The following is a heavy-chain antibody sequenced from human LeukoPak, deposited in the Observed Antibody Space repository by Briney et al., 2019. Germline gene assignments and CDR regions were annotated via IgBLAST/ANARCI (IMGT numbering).Heavy chain of an antibody. CDR3: ARAGYYYDSSGYYLNWFDP. CDR2: IYYSGST. J-gene: IGHJ5*02. CDR1: GGSFSGYY. V-gene: IGHV4-59*01. D-gene: IGHD3-22*01. Sequence: PSETLSLTCAVYGGSFSGYYWSRIRQPPGKGLEWIGYIYYSGSTNYNPSLKSRVTISVDTSKNQFSLKLSSVTAADTAVYYCARAGYYYDSSGYYLNWFDPWGQGTLVTVSS.